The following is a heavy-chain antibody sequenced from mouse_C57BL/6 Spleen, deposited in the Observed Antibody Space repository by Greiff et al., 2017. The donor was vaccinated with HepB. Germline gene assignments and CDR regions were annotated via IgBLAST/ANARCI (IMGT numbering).Heavy chain of an antibody. CDR1: GFTFSSYA. D-gene: IGHD2-1*01. CDR2: ISDGGSYT. J-gene: IGHJ4*01. Sequence: EVMLVESGGGLVKPGGSLKLSCAASGFTFSSYAMSWVRQTPEKRLEWVATISDGGSYTYYPDNVKGRFTISRDNAKNNLYLQMSHLKSEDTAMYYCAKTYGNYGDYAMDYWGQGTSVTVSS. V-gene: IGHV5-4*03. CDR3: AKTYGNYGDYAMDY.